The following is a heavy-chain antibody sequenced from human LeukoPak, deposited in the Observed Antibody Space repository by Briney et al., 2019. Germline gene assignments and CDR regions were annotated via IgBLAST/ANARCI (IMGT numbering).Heavy chain of an antibody. J-gene: IGHJ4*02. CDR1: GYSISSGYY. CDR2: IYHSGST. CDR3: ARHRGARLSPIDY. D-gene: IGHD3-16*02. V-gene: IGHV4-38-2*02. Sequence: KSSETLSLTCTVSGYSISSGYYWGWIRQPPGKGLEWIGSIYHSGSTYYNPSLKSRVTISVDTSKNQFSLKLSSVTAADTAVYYCARHRGARLSPIDYWGQGTLVTVSS.